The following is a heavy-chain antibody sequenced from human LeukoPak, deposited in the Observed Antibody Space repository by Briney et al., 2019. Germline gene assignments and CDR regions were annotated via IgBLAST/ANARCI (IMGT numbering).Heavy chain of an antibody. V-gene: IGHV3-7*02. J-gene: IGHJ4*02. Sequence: ILSYTDWRCAFNGKWMNWGGRGPSKKLEWVANTKKDGSEKEYVDSMKGRFTISRDNAKNSLYLQMNSLRVEDTAVYYCVRVDTSGYYYELSFDYWGQGTLVTVSS. CDR3: VRVDTSGYYYELSFDY. CDR1: RCAFNGKW. CDR2: TKKDGSEK. D-gene: IGHD3-22*01.